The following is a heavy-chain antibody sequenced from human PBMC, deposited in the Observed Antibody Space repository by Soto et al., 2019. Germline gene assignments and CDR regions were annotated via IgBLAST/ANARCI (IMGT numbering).Heavy chain of an antibody. V-gene: IGHV4-61*01. J-gene: IGHJ5*02. CDR2: IYGSGNT. Sequence: ASETLSLTCTASGPSLNSGTNYWNWVGQPPGKALEWIGYIYGSGNTKYNPSLKSRVTISQDTSKNQVSLKMNSVTATDPAMYYCAGDWGHYWFDPWGQGILVTVSS. CDR3: AGDWGHYWFDP. D-gene: IGHD7-27*01. CDR1: GPSLNSGTNY.